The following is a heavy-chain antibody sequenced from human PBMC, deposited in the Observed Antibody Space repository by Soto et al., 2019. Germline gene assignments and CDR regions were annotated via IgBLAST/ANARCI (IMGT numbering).Heavy chain of an antibody. CDR1: GGTFSSYA. D-gene: IGHD2-2*01. J-gene: IGHJ6*02. Sequence: SVKVSCKASGGTFSSYAISWVRQAPGQGLEWMGGIIPTFGTANYAQKFQGRVTITADESTGTAYMELSSLRSEDTAVYYCARAPIYCSSTSCYSDYYYGMDVWGQGTRVTVSS. CDR3: ARAPIYCSSTSCYSDYYYGMDV. V-gene: IGHV1-69*13. CDR2: IIPTFGTA.